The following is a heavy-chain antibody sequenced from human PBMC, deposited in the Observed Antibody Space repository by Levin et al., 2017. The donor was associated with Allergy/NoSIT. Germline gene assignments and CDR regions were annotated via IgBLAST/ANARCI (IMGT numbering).Heavy chain of an antibody. D-gene: IGHD2-2*01. CDR2: IYGGGST. V-gene: IGHV3-53*01. Sequence: LSLTCAASGFSVSSNYMNWVRQAPGKGLEWVSVIYGGGSTYYADSVKGRFTISRDNSKNTLCLQMNSLRADDTAVYYCARGKFRASPSTYYYYGMDVWGQGTAVTVS. J-gene: IGHJ6*02. CDR3: ARGKFRASPSTYYYYGMDV. CDR1: GFSVSSNY.